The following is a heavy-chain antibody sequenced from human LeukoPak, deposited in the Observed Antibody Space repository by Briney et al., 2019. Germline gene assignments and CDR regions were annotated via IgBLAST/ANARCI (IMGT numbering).Heavy chain of an antibody. V-gene: IGHV4-30-4*01. J-gene: IGHJ4*02. D-gene: IGHD6-13*01. CDR3: ARVVWYTHYSDY. CDR2: IYYSGST. Sequence: SETLSLTCTVSGGSISSGDYYWSWVRQPPGKGLEWIGYIYYSGSTYYNSSFESRATISVDTSKNQFSLTLSSVTAADTALYFCARVVWYTHYSDYWGQGTLVTVSS. CDR1: GGSISSGDYY.